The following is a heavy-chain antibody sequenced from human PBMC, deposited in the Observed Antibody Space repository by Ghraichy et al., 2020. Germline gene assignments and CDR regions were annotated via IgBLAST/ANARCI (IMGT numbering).Heavy chain of an antibody. V-gene: IGHV4-59*01. CDR3: ARGFTYYDFWSGYQTYWYFDL. J-gene: IGHJ2*01. Sequence: SQTLSLTCTVSGGSISSYYWSWIRQPPGKGLEWIGYIYYSGSTNYNPSLKSRVTISIDTSKNQFSLKLSSVTAADTAVYYCARGFTYYDFWSGYQTYWYFDLWGRGTLVTVSS. CDR2: IYYSGST. CDR1: GGSISSYY. D-gene: IGHD3-3*01.